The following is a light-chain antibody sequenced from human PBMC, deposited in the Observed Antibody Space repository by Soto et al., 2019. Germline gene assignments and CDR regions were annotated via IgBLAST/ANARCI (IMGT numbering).Light chain of an antibody. Sequence: DIVMTQSPDSLAVSLGERATFNCKSSQSLLYNSNNKNYLSWYQQEPGQPPKLLIYWASTRESGVPDRFSGSGSGTDFTRTISNLQAEDVAVYYGHQYYSVPLTFGGGTKVEIK. CDR3: HQYYSVPLT. V-gene: IGKV4-1*01. J-gene: IGKJ4*01. CDR2: WAS. CDR1: QSLLYNSNNKNY.